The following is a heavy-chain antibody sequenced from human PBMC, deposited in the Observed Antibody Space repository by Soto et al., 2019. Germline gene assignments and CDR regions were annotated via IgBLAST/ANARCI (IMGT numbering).Heavy chain of an antibody. CDR3: AKEYYYGSDRTVGFDY. Sequence: EVQLLESGGGLVQPGGSLRLSCAASGFTFSSYAMSWVRQAPGKGLEWVSAISGSGGSTYYADSVKGRFTISRDNSKNTLYLQMNSLRAEDTAVYYCAKEYYYGSDRTVGFDYWGQGTLVTVSS. CDR1: GFTFSSYA. J-gene: IGHJ4*02. D-gene: IGHD3-10*01. CDR2: ISGSGGST. V-gene: IGHV3-23*01.